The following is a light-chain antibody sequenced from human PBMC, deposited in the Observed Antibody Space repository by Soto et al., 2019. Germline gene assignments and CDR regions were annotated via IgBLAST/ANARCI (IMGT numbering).Light chain of an antibody. CDR2: KNN. CDR3: AAWDDSLNAWV. CDR1: SSNIGTNY. Sequence: QSVLTQPPSASGTPGQRVTISCSGSSSNIGTNYVYWYQQFAGTAPKLLMYKNNQRPSGVPDRFSGSKSGTSVSLAVSGLQSEDEADYYCAAWDDSLNAWVFGGGTKLTVL. V-gene: IGLV1-47*01. J-gene: IGLJ3*02.